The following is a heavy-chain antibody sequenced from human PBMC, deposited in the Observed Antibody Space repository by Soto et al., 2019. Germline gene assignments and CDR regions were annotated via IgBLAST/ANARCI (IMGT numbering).Heavy chain of an antibody. V-gene: IGHV1-2*02. CDR2: INPNSGGT. D-gene: IGHD2-15*01. CDR1: GYTFTCYY. CDR3: ARSGYCSGGSCYLAHY. J-gene: IGHJ4*02. Sequence: ASVKGACKASGYTFTCYYMHWVRQAPGQGLEWMGWINPNSGGTNYAQKFQGRVTMTRDTSISTAYMELSRLRSDDTDVYYCARSGYCSGGSCYLAHYWGQGTLVT.